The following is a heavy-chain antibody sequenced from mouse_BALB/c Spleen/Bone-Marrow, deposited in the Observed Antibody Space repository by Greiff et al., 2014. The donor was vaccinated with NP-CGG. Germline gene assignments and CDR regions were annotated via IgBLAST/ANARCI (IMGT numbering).Heavy chain of an antibody. J-gene: IGHJ2*01. V-gene: IGHV1S81*02. CDR3: ARERPLDY. Sequence: VQLQQSGAELVKPGASVKLSCKASGYTFTSYWMYWVKQRPGQGLEWIGEINPSNGRTNYNEKFKSKATLTVDKSSSTAYMQLSGVTSEDSEGYSCARERPLDYWGQGTTLTVSS. CDR1: GYTFTSYW. CDR2: INPSNGRT. D-gene: IGHD6-1*01.